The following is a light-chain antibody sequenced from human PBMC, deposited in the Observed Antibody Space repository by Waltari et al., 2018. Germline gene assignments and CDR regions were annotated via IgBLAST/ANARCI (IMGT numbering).Light chain of an antibody. CDR2: RNN. J-gene: IGLJ2*01. V-gene: IGLV10-54*04. Sequence: QAGLTQPPSVSKDLRQTATLTCTGNSNNVGNQGAAWLQQHQGHPPTLLSYRNNNRPSGSSERFSAARSGDTASLTITGLQPEDEADYYCSAWDSSLSAWVFGGGTRLTVL. CDR3: SAWDSSLSAWV. CDR1: SNNVGNQG.